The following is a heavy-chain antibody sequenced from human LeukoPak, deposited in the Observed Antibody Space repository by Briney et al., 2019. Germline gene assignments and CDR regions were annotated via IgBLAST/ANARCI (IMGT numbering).Heavy chain of an antibody. V-gene: IGHV4-59*01. CDR3: ARASSYDILTVD. CDR2: IYYSGST. Sequence: SETLSLTCTVSGASISSYYWSWIRQPPRKGLEWIGYIYYSGSTNYNPSLKSRVTISVDTSKNQFSLKLSSVTAADTAVYYCARASSYDILTVDWGQGTLVTVSS. D-gene: IGHD3-9*01. CDR1: GASISSYY. J-gene: IGHJ4*02.